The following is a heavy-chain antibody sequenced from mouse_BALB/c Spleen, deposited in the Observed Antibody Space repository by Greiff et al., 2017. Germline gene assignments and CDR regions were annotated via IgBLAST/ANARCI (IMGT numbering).Heavy chain of an antibody. CDR3: TRQGGYSLDY. J-gene: IGHJ2*01. D-gene: IGHD1-1*02. CDR2: IYPSDSYT. Sequence: QVQLQQPGAELVRPGASVKLSCKASGYTFTSYWINWVKQRPGQGLEWIGNIYPSDSYTNYNQKFKDKATLTVDKSSSTAYMQLSSPTSEDSAVYYCTRQGGYSLDYWGQGTTRTVAS. V-gene: IGHV1-69*02. CDR1: GYTFTSYW.